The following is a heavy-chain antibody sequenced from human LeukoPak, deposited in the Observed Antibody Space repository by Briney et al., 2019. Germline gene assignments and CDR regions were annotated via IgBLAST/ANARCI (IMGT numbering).Heavy chain of an antibody. CDR2: IYHSGST. CDR1: GGSISSSNW. V-gene: IGHV4-4*02. D-gene: IGHD1-20*01. Sequence: SETLSLTCAVSGGSISSSNWWSWVRQPPGTGLEWIGEIYHSGSTNYNPSLKSRVTISVDKSKNQFSLKLSSVTAADTAAYYCARNNWDPFLPYNWFDPWGQGTLVTVSS. CDR3: ARNNWDPFLPYNWFDP. J-gene: IGHJ5*02.